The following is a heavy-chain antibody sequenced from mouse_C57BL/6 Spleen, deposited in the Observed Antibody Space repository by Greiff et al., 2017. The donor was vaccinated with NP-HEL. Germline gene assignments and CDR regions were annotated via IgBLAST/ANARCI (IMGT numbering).Heavy chain of an antibody. D-gene: IGHD1-1*02. J-gene: IGHJ2*01. CDR2: IYPGNSDT. CDR1: GYTFTSYW. Sequence: EVQRVESGTVLARPGASVKMSCKTSGYTFTSYWMHWVKQRPGQGLEWIGAIYPGNSDTSYTQKFKGKAKLTAVTSASTAYMELSRLTNEDSAVYYCTRSGNYGHYFDYWGQGTTLTVSS. V-gene: IGHV1-5*01. CDR3: TRSGNYGHYFDY.